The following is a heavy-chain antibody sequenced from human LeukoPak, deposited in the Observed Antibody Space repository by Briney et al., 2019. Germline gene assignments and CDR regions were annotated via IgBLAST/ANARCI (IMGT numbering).Heavy chain of an antibody. V-gene: IGHV1-2*02. Sequence: GASVKVSCKASGYTFTDYYMHWVRHAPGQGIEWMGWINPNSGGTKYAQKFQGRVTMTRDTSISTAYIELSRLRSDDTAVYYCAREGPIVGATHLVDYWGQGTLVTVSS. D-gene: IGHD1-26*01. CDR2: INPNSGGT. CDR1: GYTFTDYY. J-gene: IGHJ4*02. CDR3: AREGPIVGATHLVDY.